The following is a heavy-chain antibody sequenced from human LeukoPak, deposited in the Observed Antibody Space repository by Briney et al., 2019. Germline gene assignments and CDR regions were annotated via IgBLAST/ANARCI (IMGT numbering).Heavy chain of an antibody. CDR2: IKQDGSEK. V-gene: IGHV3-7*04. J-gene: IGHJ4*02. CDR1: GVMFPSYW. CDR3: ARRHHFGFLDS. Sequence: GGSLILSCAASGVMFPSYWMTWVRQAPGKGLEWVANIKQDGSEKYYVVSVKGRFTISRDNAKNSVYLQMNSLRAEDTAVYYCARRHHFGFLDSWGQGTLVTVSS. D-gene: IGHD3-10*01.